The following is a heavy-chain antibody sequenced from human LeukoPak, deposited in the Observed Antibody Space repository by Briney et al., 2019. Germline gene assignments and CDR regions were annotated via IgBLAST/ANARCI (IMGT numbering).Heavy chain of an antibody. V-gene: IGHV3-21*01. CDR2: ISSSSSYI. D-gene: IGHD2-15*01. Sequence: PGGSLRLSCAASGFTFSSYSMNWVRQARGKGLEWVSSISSSSSYIYYADSVKGRFTISRDNAKNSLYLQMNSLRAEDTAVYYCARDRYCSGGSCYSGAAFDNWGQGTMVTVSS. CDR1: GFTFSSYS. J-gene: IGHJ3*02. CDR3: ARDRYCSGGSCYSGAAFDN.